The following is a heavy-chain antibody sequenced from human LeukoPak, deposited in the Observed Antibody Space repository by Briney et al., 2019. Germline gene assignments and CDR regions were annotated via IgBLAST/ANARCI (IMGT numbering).Heavy chain of an antibody. CDR3: ARFCSSTSCYWGDAFDI. J-gene: IGHJ3*02. D-gene: IGHD2-2*01. V-gene: IGHV4-4*07. CDR1: GGSISSYY. CDR2: IYTSGST. Sequence: PSETLSLTCTVSGGSISSYYWSWIRQPAGKGLEWIGRIYTSGSTTYDPSLKSRVTMSVDTSKNQFSLKLSSVTAADTAVYYCARFCSSTSCYWGDAFDIWGQGTMVTVSS.